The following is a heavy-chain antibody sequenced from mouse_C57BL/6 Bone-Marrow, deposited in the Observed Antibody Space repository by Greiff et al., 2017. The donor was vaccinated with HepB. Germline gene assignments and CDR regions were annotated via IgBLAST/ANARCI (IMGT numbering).Heavy chain of an antibody. CDR1: GYTFTDYY. D-gene: IGHD2-2*01. J-gene: IGHJ3*01. CDR2: ITPNNGGT. Sequence: EVQLQQSGPELVKPGASVKISCTASGYTFTDYYMNWVKQRHGKSLEWLGDITPNNGGTSYNQKFKGKATLTVDKSSSTAYMELRSLTSEHSAVYYCAREVDCGYAWFAYWGQGTLVTVSA. CDR3: AREVDCGYAWFAY. V-gene: IGHV1-26*01.